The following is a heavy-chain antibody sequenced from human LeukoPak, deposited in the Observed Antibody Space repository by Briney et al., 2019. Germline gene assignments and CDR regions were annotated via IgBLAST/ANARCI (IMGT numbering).Heavy chain of an antibody. V-gene: IGHV3-21*01. CDR2: ISSSSSYI. CDR3: ARAYGTNGYFQLPIDY. Sequence: GGSLRLSCAASGFTFSSYSMNWVRQAPGKGLEWVSSISSSSSYIYYADSVKGRFTISRDNAKNSLYLQMNSLRAEDTAVYYCARAYGTNGYFQLPIDYWGQGTLVSVSS. D-gene: IGHD2-8*01. CDR1: GFTFSSYS. J-gene: IGHJ4*02.